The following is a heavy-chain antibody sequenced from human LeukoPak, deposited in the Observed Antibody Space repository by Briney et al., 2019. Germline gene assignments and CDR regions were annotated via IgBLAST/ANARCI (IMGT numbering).Heavy chain of an antibody. D-gene: IGHD3-10*01. V-gene: IGHV3-21*01. CDR1: GFIFSGYS. J-gene: IGHJ4*02. CDR3: ARGDGSGTYSHF. Sequence: PGGSLRLSCAASGFIFSGYSMNWVRQAPGKGLEWVSAISSGSSYIYYADSVKGRFSISRDNANNSLYLQMNSLRAEDTAVYYCARGDGSGTYSHFWGQGTLVTVSP. CDR2: ISSGSSYI.